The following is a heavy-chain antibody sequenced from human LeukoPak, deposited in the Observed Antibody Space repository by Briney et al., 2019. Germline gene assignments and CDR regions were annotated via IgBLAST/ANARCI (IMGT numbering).Heavy chain of an antibody. V-gene: IGHV3-23*01. CDR2: ISGSGGST. CDR3: ARDLSLYYDSSGYYSLDY. D-gene: IGHD3-22*01. CDR1: GFTFSSYA. Sequence: PGGSLRLSCAASGFTFSSYAMSWVRQAPGKGLEWVSAISGSGGSTYYADSVKGRFTISRDNAKNSLYLQMNSLRAEDTAVYYCARDLSLYYDSSGYYSLDYWGQGTLVTVSS. J-gene: IGHJ4*02.